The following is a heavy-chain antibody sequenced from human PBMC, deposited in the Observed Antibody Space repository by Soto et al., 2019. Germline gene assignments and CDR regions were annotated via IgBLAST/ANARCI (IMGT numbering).Heavy chain of an antibody. Sequence: GGSLRLSCATSGFTFNTYPMTWVRQAPGQGLEWVSSISSTAGRSSSSADSVKGRFAISRDFPDNTVYLQMNNLRADEPAVSFCAKGVLSFHYGMEVWGQGTTVTVSS. D-gene: IGHD3-10*01. V-gene: IGHV3-23*01. CDR1: GFTFNTYP. CDR2: ISSTAGRSS. J-gene: IGHJ6*02. CDR3: AKGVLSFHYGMEV.